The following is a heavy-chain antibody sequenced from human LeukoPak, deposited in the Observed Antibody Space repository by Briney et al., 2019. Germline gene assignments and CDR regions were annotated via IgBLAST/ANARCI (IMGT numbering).Heavy chain of an antibody. CDR2: IYYSGST. CDR3: AGGAYYYGSGSPSVAIDY. V-gene: IGHV4-59*01. CDR1: GGSISSYY. D-gene: IGHD3-10*01. J-gene: IGHJ4*02. Sequence: PSETLSLTCTVSGGSISSYYWSWIRQPPGKGLEWIGYIYYSGSTNYNPSLKSRVTISVDTSKNQFSLKLSSVTAADTAVYYCAGGAYYYGSGSPSVAIDYWGQGTWSPSPQ.